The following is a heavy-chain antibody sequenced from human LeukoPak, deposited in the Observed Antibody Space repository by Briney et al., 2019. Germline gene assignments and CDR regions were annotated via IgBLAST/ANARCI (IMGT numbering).Heavy chain of an antibody. Sequence: PSETLFLTCTVSGGSISSHYWSWIRQPPGKGLEWIGYIYYSGSTNYNPPLKSRVTISVDTSKNQFSLKLSSVTAADTAVYYCAREMEGTGEFDYWGQGTLVTVSS. CDR1: GGSISSHY. J-gene: IGHJ4*02. D-gene: IGHD2-8*02. CDR2: IYYSGST. V-gene: IGHV4-59*11. CDR3: AREMEGTGEFDY.